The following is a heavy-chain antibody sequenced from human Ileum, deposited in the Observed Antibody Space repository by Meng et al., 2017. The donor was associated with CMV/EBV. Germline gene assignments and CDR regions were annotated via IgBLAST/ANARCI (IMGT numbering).Heavy chain of an antibody. J-gene: IGHJ4*02. CDR1: GFTASH. D-gene: IGHD3-16*01. V-gene: IGHV3-53*01. CDR3: VVGYDPRKVAY. CDR2: ICSGDTT. Sequence: GESLKISCTVSGFTASHMNWVRQAPGKGPEWISVICSGDTTHYAHSVKDRFTISRDNSMNTLYLQMSSLRAEDTAIYYCVVGYDPRKVAYWGQGTLVTVSS.